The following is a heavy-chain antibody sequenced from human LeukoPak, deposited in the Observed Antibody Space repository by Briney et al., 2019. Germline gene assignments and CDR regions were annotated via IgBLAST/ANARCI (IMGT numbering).Heavy chain of an antibody. CDR3: ATGIDFGGGY. CDR2: IKSEDDGGTI. CDR1: GFIFSNVW. Sequence: GGSLRLSCAASGFIFSNVWMNWVRQAPGKGLEWVGRIKSEDDGGTIDYAPPVQGRFTVSRDDSKNMVYLQMDSLKTEDSAIYYCATGIDFGGGYWSQGTRVIVSS. D-gene: IGHD3-10*01. J-gene: IGHJ4*02. V-gene: IGHV3-15*07.